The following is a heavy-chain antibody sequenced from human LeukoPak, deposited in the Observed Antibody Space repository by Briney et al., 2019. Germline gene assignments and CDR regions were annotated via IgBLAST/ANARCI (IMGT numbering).Heavy chain of an antibody. CDR2: IYFSGST. V-gene: IGHV4-30-4*08. J-gene: IGHJ4*02. D-gene: IGHD1-14*01. CDR3: TSNASPDY. CDR1: GVSVGSGDYF. Sequence: ASETLSLTCTVSGVSVGSGDYFWSWIRQPPGKGLEWIGYIYFSGSTDSNPSLQSRVTVSIDTSKNQFSVKLRSVTAADTAVYYCTSNASPDYWGQGLLVTVSS.